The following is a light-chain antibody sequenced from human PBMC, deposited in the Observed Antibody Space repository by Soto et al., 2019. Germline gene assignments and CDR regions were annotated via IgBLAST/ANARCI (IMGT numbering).Light chain of an antibody. CDR2: GAS. J-gene: IGKJ1*01. CDR1: QSVSSN. CDR3: QQCNNWPLT. V-gene: IGKV3-15*01. Sequence: EIVMTQSPATLSVSPGERATLSCRASQSVSSNLAWYQQKPGQAPRLLIYGASTRPTGIPARFSGSGSGTEFTLTISSLQSEDFAVYYCQQCNNWPLTFGQGTRVEIK.